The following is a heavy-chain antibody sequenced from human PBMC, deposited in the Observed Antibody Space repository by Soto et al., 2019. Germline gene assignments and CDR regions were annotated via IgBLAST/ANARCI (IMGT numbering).Heavy chain of an antibody. CDR1: GGTFSSYA. CDR3: ARPDYYDSSGYYYPPNY. D-gene: IGHD3-22*01. V-gene: IGHV1-69*06. Sequence: QVQLVQSGAEVKKPGSSVKVSCKASGGTFSSYAISWGRQAPGQGLEWMGGIIPIFGTANYAQKFQGRVTITADKSTSTAYMELISLRSEDTAVYYCARPDYYDSSGYYYPPNYWGQGTLVTVSS. J-gene: IGHJ4*02. CDR2: IIPIFGTA.